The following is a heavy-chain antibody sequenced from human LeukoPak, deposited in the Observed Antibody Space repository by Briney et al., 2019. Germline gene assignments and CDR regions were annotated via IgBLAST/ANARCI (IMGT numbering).Heavy chain of an antibody. CDR3: AREDIAVALSAFDI. Sequence: SETLSLTCTVSGGSISSSSYYWGWIRQPPGKGLEWIGSIYYSGSTYYNPSLKSRVTISVDTSKNQFSLKLSSVTAADTAVYYCAREDIAVALSAFDIWGQGTMVTVSS. D-gene: IGHD6-19*01. CDR2: IYYSGST. V-gene: IGHV4-39*07. CDR1: GGSISSSSYY. J-gene: IGHJ3*02.